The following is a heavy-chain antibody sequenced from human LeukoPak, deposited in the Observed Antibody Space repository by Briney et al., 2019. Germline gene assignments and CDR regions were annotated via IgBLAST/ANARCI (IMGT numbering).Heavy chain of an antibody. V-gene: IGHV3-49*04. CDR1: GFTFGDYA. CDR2: IRSKAYGGTT. D-gene: IGHD3-10*01. Sequence: GGSLRLSCTASGFTFGDYAMSWVRQAPGKGLEGVGFIRSKAYGGTTEYAASVKGRFTISRDDSKSIAYLQMNSLKTEDTAVYYCSKWVRFGEFYDYWGQGTLVTVSS. CDR3: SKWVRFGEFYDY. J-gene: IGHJ4*02.